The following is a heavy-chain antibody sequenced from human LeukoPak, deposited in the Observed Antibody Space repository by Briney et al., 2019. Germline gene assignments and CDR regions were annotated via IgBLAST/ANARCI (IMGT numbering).Heavy chain of an antibody. CDR2: IKQDGSEK. J-gene: IGHJ4*02. V-gene: IGHV3-7*01. Sequence: GGSLRLSCAASGFTFSSSGMSWVRQAPGKGLEWVANIKQDGSEKYYVDSVKGRFTISRDNAKNSLYLQMNSLRAEDTAVYYCARVRGDYVWGSYRHFDYWGQGTLVTVSS. D-gene: IGHD3-16*02. CDR3: ARVRGDYVWGSYRHFDY. CDR1: GFTFSSSG.